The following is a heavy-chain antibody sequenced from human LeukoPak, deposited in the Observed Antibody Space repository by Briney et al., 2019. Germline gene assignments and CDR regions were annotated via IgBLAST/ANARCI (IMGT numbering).Heavy chain of an antibody. CDR1: GFSFNWYW. J-gene: IGHJ3*02. CDR3: ARADRSYESSGRDAFDI. CDR2: IEQDGSEK. Sequence: GGPLRLSCTASGFSFNWYWMNWVRQAPGKGLEWVANIEQDGSEKNYVDSVKGRFTMSRDNARKSVFLQMDNLRAEDTAVYHCARADRSYESSGRDAFDIWGQGTMVTVSS. V-gene: IGHV3-7*01. D-gene: IGHD3-22*01.